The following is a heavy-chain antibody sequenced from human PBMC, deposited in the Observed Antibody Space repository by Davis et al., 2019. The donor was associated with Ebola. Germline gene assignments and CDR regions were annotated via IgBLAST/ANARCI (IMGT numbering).Heavy chain of an antibody. D-gene: IGHD3-9*01. CDR2: IYYSGST. J-gene: IGHJ4*02. CDR1: GGSVSSGSYY. V-gene: IGHV4-61*01. Sequence: MPGGSLRLSCTVSGGSVSSGSYYWSRIRQPPGKGLEWIVYIYYSGSTDYSPSLRGRVTISLDTSKNQFALRLNSVTAADTAVYYCAMSHSEWLLPFDYWGQGTLATGSS. CDR3: AMSHSEWLLPFDY.